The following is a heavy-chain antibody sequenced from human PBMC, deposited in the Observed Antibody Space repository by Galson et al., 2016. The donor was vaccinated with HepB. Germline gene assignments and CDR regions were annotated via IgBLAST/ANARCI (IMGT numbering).Heavy chain of an antibody. CDR2: TYYRSNWYN. J-gene: IGHJ4*02. D-gene: IGHD1-26*01. CDR3: ARGYPHFDY. Sequence: CAISGDSVSGNSVTWNWIRQSPSRGLEWLGRTYYRSNWYNDYAVSVKSRITINPDTSKNQFSLQLNSVTPEDTAVYYCARGYPHFDYWGQGTLATVSS. CDR1: GDSVSGNSVT. V-gene: IGHV6-1*01.